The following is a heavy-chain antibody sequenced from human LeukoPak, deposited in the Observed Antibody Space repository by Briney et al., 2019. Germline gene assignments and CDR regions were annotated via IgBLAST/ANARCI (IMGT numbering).Heavy chain of an antibody. Sequence: GGSLRLSCTASGFTFSSYSMNWVRQAPGKGLEWVSSISSSYIYYADSVKGRFTISRDNAKNSLYLQMSSLRAEDTAVYYCARVGYYDFWSGCYWGQGTLVTVSS. CDR1: GFTFSSYS. V-gene: IGHV3-21*01. CDR2: ISSSYI. CDR3: ARVGYYDFWSGCY. J-gene: IGHJ4*02. D-gene: IGHD3-3*01.